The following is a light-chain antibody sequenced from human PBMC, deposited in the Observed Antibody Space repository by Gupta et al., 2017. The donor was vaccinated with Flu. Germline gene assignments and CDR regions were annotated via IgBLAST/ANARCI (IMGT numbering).Light chain of an antibody. CDR3: SSYRSGITAYV. Sequence: TVTSSDDVGNQYASWYQQHPGKAPKLIVYDVSNRPSGISDRFSGSKSGNTASLTIAGLQAEDEADYYCSSYRSGITAYVVGTGTKVTVL. CDR2: DVS. CDR1: SSDDVGNQY. V-gene: IGLV2-14*03. J-gene: IGLJ1*01.